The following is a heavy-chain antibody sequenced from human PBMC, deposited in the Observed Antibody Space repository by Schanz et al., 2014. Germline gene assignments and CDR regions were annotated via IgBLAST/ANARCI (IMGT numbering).Heavy chain of an antibody. Sequence: QVQLVESGGCVVQPGRSLRLSCAASGFTFSSFAMHWVRQAPGKGLEWVAVISHDGSNKKYADSVKGRFTISRDSSRNTLYLQMNSLRAEDTAVYFCARGYTKTTSNSHFDSWGQGTLVTVSS. J-gene: IGHJ4*02. CDR1: GFTFSSFA. CDR3: ARGYTKTTSNSHFDS. CDR2: ISHDGSNK. D-gene: IGHD6-6*01. V-gene: IGHV3-30*04.